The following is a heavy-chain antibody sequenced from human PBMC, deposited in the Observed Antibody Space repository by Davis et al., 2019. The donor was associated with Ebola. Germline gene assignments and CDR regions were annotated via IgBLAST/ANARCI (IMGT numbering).Heavy chain of an antibody. CDR2: ISWNSGSI. CDR3: ASLRIATLDV. D-gene: IGHD6-13*01. Sequence: PGGSLRLSCAASGFTFDDYAMHWVRQAPGKGLEWVSGISWNSGSIGYADSVKGRFTISRDNAKNSLYLQMNSLRAEDTAVYYCASLRIATLDVWGKGTTVTVSS. CDR1: GFTFDDYA. V-gene: IGHV3-9*01. J-gene: IGHJ6*04.